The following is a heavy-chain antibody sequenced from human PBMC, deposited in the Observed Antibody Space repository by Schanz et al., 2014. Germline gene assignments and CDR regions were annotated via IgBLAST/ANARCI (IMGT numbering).Heavy chain of an antibody. Sequence: QVQLVQSGAEVKKPGSSVKVSCKASGDTFRSYTINWVRHAPGQGLEWMGRIIPITGITNYAQKFQGRVTFTADKSTSTALLEVNSLRSEDTAVYYCASALTTWGGMDVWGQGTTVTVSS. V-gene: IGHV1-69*02. D-gene: IGHD4-4*01. CDR3: ASALTTWGGMDV. CDR2: IIPITGIT. CDR1: GDTFRSYT. J-gene: IGHJ6*02.